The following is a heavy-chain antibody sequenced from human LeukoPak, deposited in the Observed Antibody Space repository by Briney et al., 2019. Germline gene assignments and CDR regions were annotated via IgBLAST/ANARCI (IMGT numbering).Heavy chain of an antibody. J-gene: IGHJ3*02. Sequence: GGSLRLSCAAPGSTFSDYYMSWIRQAPGKGLEWVSYISSSGSTIYYADSVKGRFTISRDNAKNSLYLQMNSLRAEDTAVYYCARDPGITMISANAFDIWGQGTMVTVSS. CDR2: ISSSGSTI. D-gene: IGHD3-22*01. V-gene: IGHV3-11*01. CDR3: ARDPGITMISANAFDI. CDR1: GSTFSDYY.